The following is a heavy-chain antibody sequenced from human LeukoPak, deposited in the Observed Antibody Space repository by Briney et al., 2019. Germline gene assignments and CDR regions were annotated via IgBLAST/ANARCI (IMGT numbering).Heavy chain of an antibody. Sequence: SESLSLTCTVSGGSISSGSYYWGWIRQPPGKGLEWIGSIYYSGSTYYNPSLKSRVTISADTSKNQFSLKLSSVTAADTAVYYCARDIRRQLPYNWFDPWGQGTLVTVSS. CDR1: GGSISSGSYY. D-gene: IGHD2-2*01. CDR3: ARDIRRQLPYNWFDP. V-gene: IGHV4-39*07. J-gene: IGHJ5*02. CDR2: IYYSGST.